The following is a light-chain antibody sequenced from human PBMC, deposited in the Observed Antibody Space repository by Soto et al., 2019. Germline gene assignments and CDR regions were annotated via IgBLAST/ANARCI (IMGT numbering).Light chain of an antibody. CDR3: QKFNTAPLT. Sequence: DIQMTQSPSSLSASGVDRVTITCRASQDISVYLAWYQQKPGKVPKLLIYSASTLQSGVPSRFSGSGSGTDFTLTISSLQPEDVATYYCQKFNTAPLTFGHGTRMQLK. CDR2: SAS. J-gene: IGKJ5*01. V-gene: IGKV1-27*01. CDR1: QDISVY.